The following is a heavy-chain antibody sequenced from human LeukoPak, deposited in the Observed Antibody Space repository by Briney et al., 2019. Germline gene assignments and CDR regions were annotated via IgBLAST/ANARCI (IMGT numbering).Heavy chain of an antibody. CDR3: ARDRGVGYYDFWSGYSDY. D-gene: IGHD3-3*01. V-gene: IGHV3-30*04. J-gene: IGHJ4*02. Sequence: PGGSQRLSCAASGFTFSSYAMHWVRQAPGKGLEWVAVISYDGSNKYYADSVKGRFTISRDNSKNTLYLQMNSLRAEDTAVYYCARDRGVGYYDFWSGYSDYWGQGTLVTVSS. CDR2: ISYDGSNK. CDR1: GFTFSSYA.